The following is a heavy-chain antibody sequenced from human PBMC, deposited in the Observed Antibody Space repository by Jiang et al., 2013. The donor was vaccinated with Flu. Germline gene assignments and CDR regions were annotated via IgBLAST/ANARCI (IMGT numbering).Heavy chain of an antibody. Sequence: QTLSLTCAISGDSVSSNSAAWNWIRQSPSRGLEWLGRTYYRSKWYNYYAVSVKSRITINPDTSKNQFSLQLNSVTPEDTAVYYCARLSGGGISYYYYGMDVWGQGTTVTVSS. CDR1: GDSVSSNSAA. CDR3: ARLSGGGISYYYYGMDV. J-gene: IGHJ6*02. CDR2: TYYRSKWYN. D-gene: IGHD2/OR15-2a*01. V-gene: IGHV6-1*01.